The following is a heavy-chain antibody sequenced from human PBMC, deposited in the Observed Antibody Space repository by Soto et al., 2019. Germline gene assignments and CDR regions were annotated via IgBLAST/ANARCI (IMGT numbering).Heavy chain of an antibody. CDR2: ISYDGSNK. CDR1: GFTFSSYG. D-gene: IGHD3-16*01. V-gene: IGHV3-30*18. Sequence: QVQLVESGGGVVQPGRSLRLSCAASGFTFSSYGMHWVRQAPGKGLEWVAVISYDGSNKYYADSVKGRFTISRDNSKNPLYLQMNSLRAEDTAVYYCAKDWGMATTKTQYFDYWGQGTLVTVSS. J-gene: IGHJ4*02. CDR3: AKDWGMATTKTQYFDY.